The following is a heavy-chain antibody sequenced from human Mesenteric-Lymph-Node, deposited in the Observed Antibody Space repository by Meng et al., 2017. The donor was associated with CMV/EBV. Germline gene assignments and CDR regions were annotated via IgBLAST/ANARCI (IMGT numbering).Heavy chain of an antibody. Sequence: GGSLRLSCAASGFTFNTHWMHWVRQAPGKGLVWVSRINGDGSSTSYADSVKGRFTISRDNAKNTLYLQMNSLRAEDTAVYYCARGGYYDFWSGHYYYYGMDVWGQGTTVTVSS. CDR2: INGDGSST. CDR3: ARGGYYDFWSGHYYYYGMDV. D-gene: IGHD3-3*01. V-gene: IGHV3-74*01. CDR1: GFTFNTHW. J-gene: IGHJ6*02.